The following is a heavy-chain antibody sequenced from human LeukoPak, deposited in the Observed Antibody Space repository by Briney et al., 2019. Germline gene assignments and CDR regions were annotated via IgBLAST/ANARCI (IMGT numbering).Heavy chain of an antibody. CDR2: IRYDGSNK. V-gene: IGHV3-30*02. J-gene: IGHJ4*02. Sequence: PGGSLRLSCAASGFTFSSYGMHWVRQAPGKGLEWVAFIRYDGSNKYYADSVKGRFTISRDNSKNTLYLQMNSLRAEDTAVYYCAERGLSRSNGYYYDYWGQGTLVTVSS. CDR3: AERGLSRSNGYYYDY. D-gene: IGHD3-22*01. CDR1: GFTFSSYG.